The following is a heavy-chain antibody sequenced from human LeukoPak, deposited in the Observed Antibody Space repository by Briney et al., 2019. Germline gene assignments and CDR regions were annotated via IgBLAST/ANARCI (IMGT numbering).Heavy chain of an antibody. CDR2: IYSSGST. V-gene: IGHV4-39*02. J-gene: IGHJ4*02. D-gene: IGHD1-14*01. CDR1: GVSISSSSYY. CDR3: ARDTGVRPGVAHFDY. Sequence: SETLSLTCNVSGVSISSSSYYWGWIRQPPGKGLEWIGSIYSSGSTYYNSSLKSRVTISIDTSKNQVSLKMSSVTAADTAVYYCARDTGVRPGVAHFDYWGQGTLVTVSS.